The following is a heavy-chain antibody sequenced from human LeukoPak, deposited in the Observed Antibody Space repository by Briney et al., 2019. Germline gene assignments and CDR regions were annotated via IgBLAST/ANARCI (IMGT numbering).Heavy chain of an antibody. CDR3: ARVYYYDSSGYYGGPDAFDI. D-gene: IGHD3-22*01. CDR2: IKQDGREK. V-gene: IGHV3-7*01. CDR1: GFTFSSYW. Sequence: SGGSLRLSCAASGFTFSSYWMSWVRQAPGKGLEWVANIKQDGREKFYVGSGKGRFTISRQNSKNSLYMQMNNLTPEETAVCYFARVYYYDSSGYYGGPDAFDIWGEGKMVTASS. J-gene: IGHJ3*02.